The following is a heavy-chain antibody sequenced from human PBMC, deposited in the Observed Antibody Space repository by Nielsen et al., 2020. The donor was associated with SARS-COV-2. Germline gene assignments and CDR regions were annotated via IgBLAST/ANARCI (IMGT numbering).Heavy chain of an antibody. V-gene: IGHV4-39*07. J-gene: IGHJ6*02. D-gene: IGHD3-10*01. CDR1: GGSISSSSYY. CDR3: ARGRMVRGVIYTYYYGMDV. Sequence: SETLSLTCTVSGGSISSSSYYWGWIRQPPGKGLEWIGEINHSGSTNYNPSLKSRVTISVDTSKNQFSLKLSSVTAADTAVYYCARGRMVRGVIYTYYYGMDVWGQGTTVTVSS. CDR2: INHSGST.